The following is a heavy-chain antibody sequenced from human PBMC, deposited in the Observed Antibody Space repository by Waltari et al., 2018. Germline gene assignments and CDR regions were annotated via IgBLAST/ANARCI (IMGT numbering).Heavy chain of an antibody. CDR1: GDTSGTYW. V-gene: IGHV5-10-1*03. J-gene: IGHJ4*02. CDR3: TRHSLGIAVAGPS. CDR2: IDPSDSDT. D-gene: IGHD6-19*01. Sequence: EVQLVQSGAEVKKPGESLMISCSTSGDTSGTYWIGWVRQMPGKGLEWMGRIDPSDSDTSYSPAFEGHVTISADKSVDTAYLHWSSLKASDTAIYFCTRHSLGIAVAGPSWGQGTLVTVSS.